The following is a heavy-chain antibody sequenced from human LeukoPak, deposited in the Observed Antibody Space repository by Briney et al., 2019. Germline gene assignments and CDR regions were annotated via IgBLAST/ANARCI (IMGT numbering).Heavy chain of an antibody. CDR1: RFTLSNYW. CDR3: ARGASNRFDY. V-gene: IGHV3-74*01. Sequence: GGSLRLSCAASRFTLSNYWMHWVRQAPGKGLVWVSRIYTDGSSTNYADSVKGRFTISRDNAKNTLYLQMNSLRAEDTAVYYCARGASNRFDYWGQGTLVTVSS. J-gene: IGHJ4*02. CDR2: IYTDGSST. D-gene: IGHD1-14*01.